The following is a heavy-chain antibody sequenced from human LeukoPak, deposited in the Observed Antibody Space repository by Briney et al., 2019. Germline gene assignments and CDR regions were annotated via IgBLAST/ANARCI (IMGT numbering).Heavy chain of an antibody. J-gene: IGHJ5*02. D-gene: IGHD2-2*01. CDR3: VRIVVVPTWGENWFDP. CDR1: GGSISRGGYY. CDR2: IYYSGST. V-gene: IGHV4-31*03. Sequence: SQTLSLTCTVSGGSISRGGYYWSWIRQHPGKGLEWIGYIYYSGSTYYNPSLKSRVTISVDTSKNQFSLKLSSVTAADTAVYYCVRIVVVPTWGENWFDPWGQGTLVTVSS.